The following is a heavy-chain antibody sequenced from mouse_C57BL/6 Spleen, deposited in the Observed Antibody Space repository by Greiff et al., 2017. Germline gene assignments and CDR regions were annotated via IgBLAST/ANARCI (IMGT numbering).Heavy chain of an antibody. CDR3: ARVYYSNYPYAMDY. J-gene: IGHJ4*01. CDR2: IDPSDSET. Sequence: QVQLQQPGAELVRPGSSVKLSCKASGYTFTSYWMHWVKQRPIQGLEWIGNIDPSDSETHYNQKFKDKATLTVDKSSSTAYMQLSILTSEDSAVYYCARVYYSNYPYAMDYWGQGTSVTVSS. CDR1: GYTFTSYW. D-gene: IGHD2-5*01. V-gene: IGHV1-52*01.